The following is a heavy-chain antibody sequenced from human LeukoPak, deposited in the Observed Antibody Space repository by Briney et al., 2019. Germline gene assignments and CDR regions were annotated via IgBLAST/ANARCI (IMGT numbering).Heavy chain of an antibody. CDR2: MNPNTGNT. V-gene: IGHV1-8*01. CDR3: AVDSGYVAFDY. D-gene: IGHD5-12*01. Sequence: ASVKVSCKASGYTFNSYDINWVRQATGQGLEWMGWMNPNTGNTGYGERFQGRVTMTTDTSTSTAYMELRSLRSDDTAVYYCAVDSGYVAFDYWGQGTLVTVSS. J-gene: IGHJ4*02. CDR1: GYTFNSYD.